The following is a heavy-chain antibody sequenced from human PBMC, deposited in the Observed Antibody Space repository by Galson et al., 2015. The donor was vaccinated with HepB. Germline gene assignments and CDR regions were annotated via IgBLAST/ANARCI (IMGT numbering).Heavy chain of an antibody. Sequence: SVKVSCKASGYTFTSYGISWVRQAPGQGLEWMGWISAYNGNTNYAQKLQGRVTMTTDTSTSTAYMELRSLRSDDTAVYYCARDILVRLRRAAATDYWGQGTLVTVSS. CDR3: ARDILVRLRRAAATDY. J-gene: IGHJ4*02. D-gene: IGHD6-13*01. CDR2: ISAYNGNT. CDR1: GYTFTSYG. V-gene: IGHV1-18*04.